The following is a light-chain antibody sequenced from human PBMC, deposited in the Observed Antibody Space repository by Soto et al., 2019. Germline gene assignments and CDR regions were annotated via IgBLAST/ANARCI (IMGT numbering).Light chain of an antibody. V-gene: IGKV3-20*01. J-gene: IGKJ4*01. CDR3: QQFARSPLA. CDR1: QSVSGSY. Sequence: EIVLTQSPGTLSLSPGERATLSCRASQSVSGSYLAWYQQKPGQAPRLLISGASSRATGIPDRFSGSGSGTDFTLTISRLEPEDFAVYYCQQFARSPLAFGGGTKVEIK. CDR2: GAS.